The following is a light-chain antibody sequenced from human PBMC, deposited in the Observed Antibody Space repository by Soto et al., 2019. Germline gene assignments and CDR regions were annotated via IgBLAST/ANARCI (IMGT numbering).Light chain of an antibody. CDR2: GAS. V-gene: IGKV3-20*01. Sequence: EIVLTQPPGTLSLSPGERGTLSCRASQSVSNNYLAWYQQKPGQAPRLLIYGASNRATGIPDRFSGSGSGTDFTLTISRLEPEDFAVHYCQQYGSSGTFGQGTKVDIK. CDR3: QQYGSSGT. J-gene: IGKJ1*01. CDR1: QSVSNNY.